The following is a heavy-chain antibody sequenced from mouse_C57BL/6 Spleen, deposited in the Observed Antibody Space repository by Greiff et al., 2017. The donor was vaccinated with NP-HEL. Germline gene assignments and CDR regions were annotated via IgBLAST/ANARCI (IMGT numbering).Heavy chain of an antibody. CDR3: ARGAYYSNSYAMDY. D-gene: IGHD2-5*01. Sequence: EVQLQESGPSLVRPSQTLSLTCTVTGFSITSDCYWIWIRQFPGNKLEYIGYTFYSGITYYNPSLESRTYITRDTSKNQFSLKLSSVTTEDTATYYCARGAYYSNSYAMDYWGQGTSVTVSS. CDR2: TFYSGIT. CDR1: GFSITSDCY. J-gene: IGHJ4*01. V-gene: IGHV3-3*01.